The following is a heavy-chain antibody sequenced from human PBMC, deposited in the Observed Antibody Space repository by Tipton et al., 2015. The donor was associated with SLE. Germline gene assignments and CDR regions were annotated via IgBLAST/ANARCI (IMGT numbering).Heavy chain of an antibody. J-gene: IGHJ6*02. CDR2: IWYDGSNK. D-gene: IGHD6-19*01. CDR3: ARAVAAYYYYYGMDV. Sequence: SLRLSCAASGFTFSSYGMHWVRQAPGKGLEWVAVIWYDGSNKYYADSVKVRFTISRDNSKNTLYLQMNSLRAEDTAMYYCARAVAAYYYYYGMDVWGQGTTVTVSS. CDR1: GFTFSSYG. V-gene: IGHV3-33*08.